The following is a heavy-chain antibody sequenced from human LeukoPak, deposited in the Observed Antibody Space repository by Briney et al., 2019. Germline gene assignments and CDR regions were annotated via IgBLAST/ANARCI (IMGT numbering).Heavy chain of an antibody. Sequence: GGSLRLSCAASGFTFSSYSMNWVRQAPGKGLEWVSYISSSSSTIYYADSVKGRFTISRDNAKNSLYLQMNSLRAEDTAVYYCARDGGYCSSTSCALDYWGQGTLVTVSS. CDR3: ARDGGYCSSTSCALDY. J-gene: IGHJ4*02. D-gene: IGHD2-2*01. CDR2: ISSSSSTI. CDR1: GFTFSSYS. V-gene: IGHV3-48*01.